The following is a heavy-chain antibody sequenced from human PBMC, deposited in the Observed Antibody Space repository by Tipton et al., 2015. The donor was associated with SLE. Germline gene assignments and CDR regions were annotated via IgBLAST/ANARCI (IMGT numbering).Heavy chain of an antibody. Sequence: SLRLSCAAAGFTFSTYGMHWVRQAPGKGLEWVTYIRSDGNTRYYIDSVKGRFTISRDNSKNTLYVQMNSLRTDDTAIYYCGRGYDSSGFYVDYWGQGMLVTVSS. CDR1: GFTFSTYG. V-gene: IGHV3-30*02. CDR3: GRGYDSSGFYVDY. D-gene: IGHD3-22*01. J-gene: IGHJ4*02. CDR2: IRSDGNTR.